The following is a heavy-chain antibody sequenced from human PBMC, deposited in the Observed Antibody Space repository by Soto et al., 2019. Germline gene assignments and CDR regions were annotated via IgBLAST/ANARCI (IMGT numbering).Heavy chain of an antibody. CDR3: ARGEEAKYDAVPNAV. J-gene: IGHJ4*02. V-gene: IGHV1-69*01. D-gene: IGHD1-1*01. CDR1: GGTFSSYA. CDR2: IIPIFGTA. Sequence: QVQLVQSGAEVKKPGSSVKVSCKASGGTFSSYAISWVRQAPGQGLEWMGGIIPIFGTANYAQKFQGRVTITADESTSTDYRELRSLRSEDTAVDYCARGEEAKYDAVPNAVWGQGTLVTVSS.